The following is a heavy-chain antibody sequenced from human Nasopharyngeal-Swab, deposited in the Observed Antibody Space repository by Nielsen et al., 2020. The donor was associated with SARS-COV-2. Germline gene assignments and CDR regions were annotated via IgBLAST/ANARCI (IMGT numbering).Heavy chain of an antibody. CDR3: ARALTGTSFFDP. Sequence: PGKGLDWIGNIYYTGSTNYNPSLKSRVAISVDTPKNQFSLKLSSVTAADTAAYYCARALTGTSFFDPWGQGTLVTVSS. D-gene: IGHD1-20*01. CDR2: IYYTGST. V-gene: IGHV4-59*13. J-gene: IGHJ5*02.